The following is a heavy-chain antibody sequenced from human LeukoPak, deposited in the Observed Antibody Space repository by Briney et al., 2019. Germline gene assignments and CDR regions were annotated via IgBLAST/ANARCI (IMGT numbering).Heavy chain of an antibody. D-gene: IGHD1-7*01. Sequence: SQTLSLTCTVSGGSISSGDYYWSWIRQPPGKGLEWIGYIYYSGSTYYNPSLKSRVTISVDTSKNQFSLKLSSVTAADTAVYYCARDNWNYGSSMDVWGQGTTVTVSS. CDR3: ARDNWNYGSSMDV. CDR2: IYYSGST. CDR1: GGSISSGDYY. V-gene: IGHV4-30-4*01. J-gene: IGHJ6*02.